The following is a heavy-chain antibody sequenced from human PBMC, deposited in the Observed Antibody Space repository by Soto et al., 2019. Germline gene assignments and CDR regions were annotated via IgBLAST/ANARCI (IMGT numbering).Heavy chain of an antibody. D-gene: IGHD2-2*01. CDR1: GFIFSSYA. CDR2: ISGSGGST. Sequence: LRLSCAASGFIFSSYAISWVRQAPGKGLEWVSAISGSGGSTYYADSVKGRFTISRDNSKNTLYLQMNRLRAEDTAVYYCASPPGYCSSTSCSSGYYYGMDVWGQGTTVTVSS. CDR3: ASPPGYCSSTSCSSGYYYGMDV. J-gene: IGHJ6*02. V-gene: IGHV3-23*01.